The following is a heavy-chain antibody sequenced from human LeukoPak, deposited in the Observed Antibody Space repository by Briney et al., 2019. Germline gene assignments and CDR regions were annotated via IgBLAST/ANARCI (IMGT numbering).Heavy chain of an antibody. CDR3: ARETVIASSYDY. Sequence: SETLSLTCTVSRGSIRNYYWTWIRQPPGKGLEWIGYIYYSGGTNYNPSLKSRVTISVDTSKNQFSLKLTSVTPADTAVYYCARETVIASSYDYWGQGILVTVSS. CDR1: RGSIRNYY. CDR2: IYYSGGT. D-gene: IGHD4-17*01. V-gene: IGHV4-59*01. J-gene: IGHJ4*02.